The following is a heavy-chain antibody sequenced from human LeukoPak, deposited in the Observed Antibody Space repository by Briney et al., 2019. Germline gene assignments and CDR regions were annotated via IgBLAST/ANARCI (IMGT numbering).Heavy chain of an antibody. D-gene: IGHD1-14*01. CDR2: IRQDGGDR. Sequence: GVSLRLSCAASGFTSNNYYMGWVRQAPGKGLEWVANIRQDGGDRDYVDSVKGRLTISRDNVKNLMFLQMNSLRVEDTAVYYCARAGVYNNNRYWFDSWGQGTLVTVSS. CDR1: GFTSNNYY. V-gene: IGHV3-7*03. J-gene: IGHJ5*01. CDR3: ARAGVYNNNRYWFDS.